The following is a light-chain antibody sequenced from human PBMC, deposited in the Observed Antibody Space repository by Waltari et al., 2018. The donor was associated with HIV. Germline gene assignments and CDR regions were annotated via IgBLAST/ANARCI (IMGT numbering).Light chain of an antibody. CDR1: NVEEKS. Sequence: SYLLTQPPSVSVAPGQTASITCGGDNVEEKSEHWYQQKAGQAPVLVIDADDDRPSGIPERFSGSNSGSTATLTITRVEAGDEADYYCQVWDSGSDHYVFGTGTKVTVL. J-gene: IGLJ1*01. CDR3: QVWDSGSDHYV. CDR2: ADD. V-gene: IGLV3-21*01.